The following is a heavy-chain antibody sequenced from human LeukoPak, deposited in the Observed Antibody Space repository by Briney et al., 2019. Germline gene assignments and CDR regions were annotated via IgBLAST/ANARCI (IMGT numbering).Heavy chain of an antibody. J-gene: IGHJ4*02. CDR3: AKDSSGYSPLDY. CDR1: GFTFDDYG. V-gene: IGHV3-30*18. Sequence: GGSLRLSCTASGFTFDDYGLSWVRQAPGKGLEWVAFISYDGSNQYYADSVKGRFTISRDNSKNTLSVQMNSLRAEDTAVYYCAKDSSGYSPLDYWGQGTLVTVSS. CDR2: ISYDGSNQ. D-gene: IGHD3-22*01.